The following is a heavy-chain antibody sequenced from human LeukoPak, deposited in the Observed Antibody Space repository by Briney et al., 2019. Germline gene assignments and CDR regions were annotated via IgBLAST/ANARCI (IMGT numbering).Heavy chain of an antibody. D-gene: IGHD3-22*01. CDR2: ISGSGGST. CDR3: AKPRDTSGYPYFLDY. J-gene: IGHJ4*02. V-gene: IGHV3-23*01. Sequence: PGGSLRLSCAASGFTFSNYAMSWVRQAPGKGLEWVSAISGSGGSTYYADSVKGRFTISRDNSKNTLYLQMNSLRAEDTAVYYCAKPRDTSGYPYFLDYWAQGTLVTVSS. CDR1: GFTFSNYA.